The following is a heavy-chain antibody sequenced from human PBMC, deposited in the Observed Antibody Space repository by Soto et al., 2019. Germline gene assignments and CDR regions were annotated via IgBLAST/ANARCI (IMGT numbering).Heavy chain of an antibody. J-gene: IGHJ4*02. V-gene: IGHV3-74*01. Sequence: VQLVESGGGLVQPGESLRLSCVASGFTFGNYWMHWVRQAPGKGLVWVSRIDAAGSSANYTDSMKGRFTISRDNARNTLYLLVDSLRGEDTAVDYCARSYGVGPAWGDLFNYWGQATQVTVSP. D-gene: IGHD1-26*01. CDR3: ARSYGVGPAWGDLFNY. CDR1: GFTFGNYW. CDR2: IDAAGSSA.